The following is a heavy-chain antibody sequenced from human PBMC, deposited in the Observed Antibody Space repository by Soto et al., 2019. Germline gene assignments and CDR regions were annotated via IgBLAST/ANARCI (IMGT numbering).Heavy chain of an antibody. CDR1: GFTFSSYG. CDR2: IWYDGSNK. J-gene: IGHJ6*02. V-gene: IGHV3-33*01. CDR3: ARDNHCSSTSCYTNYYYGMDV. Sequence: GSLRLSCAASGFTFSSYGMHWVRQAPGKGLEWVAVIWYDGSNKYYADSVKGRFTISRDNSKNTLYLQMNSLRAEDTAVYYCARDNHCSSTSCYTNYYYGMDVWGQGTTVTVSS. D-gene: IGHD2-2*02.